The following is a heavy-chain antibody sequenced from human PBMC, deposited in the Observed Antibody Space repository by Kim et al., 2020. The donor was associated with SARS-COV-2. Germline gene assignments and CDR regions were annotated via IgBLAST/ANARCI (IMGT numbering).Heavy chain of an antibody. CDR1: GGSISSSSYY. J-gene: IGHJ2*01. V-gene: IGHV4-39*01. CDR2: IYYSGST. Sequence: SETLSLTCTVSGGSISSSSYYWGWIRQPPGKGLEWIGSIYYSGSTYYNPSLKSRVTISVDTSKNQFSLKLSSVTAADTAVYYCARHGDWGSGWYFDLWGRGTLVTVSS. CDR3: ARHGDWGSGWYFDL. D-gene: IGHD7-27*01.